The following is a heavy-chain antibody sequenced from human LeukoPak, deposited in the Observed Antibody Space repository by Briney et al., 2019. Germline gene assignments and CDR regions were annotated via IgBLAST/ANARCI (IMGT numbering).Heavy chain of an antibody. V-gene: IGHV4-59*01. CDR1: GGSISSYY. CDR3: ARERAGYYDSSGYSDAFDI. D-gene: IGHD3-22*01. CDR2: IYYSGST. J-gene: IGHJ3*02. Sequence: SSETLSLTCTVSGGSISSYYWSWIRQPPGEGLEWIGYIYYSGSTNYNPSLKSRVTISVDTSKNQFSLKLSSVTAADTAVYYCARERAGYYDSSGYSDAFDIWGQGTMVTVSS.